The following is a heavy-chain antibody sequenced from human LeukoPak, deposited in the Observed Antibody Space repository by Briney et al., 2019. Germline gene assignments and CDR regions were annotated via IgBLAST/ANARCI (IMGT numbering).Heavy chain of an antibody. Sequence: GGSLRLSCAASGFTFSTYNMNWVRQAPGKGLEWVSSISGSSSYIYYADSVKGRFSISRDNAKNSLYLQMNSLRAEDTAVYYCAKVSADRVHYYMDVWGKGTTVTVSS. CDR2: ISGSSSYI. CDR3: AKVSADRVHYYMDV. V-gene: IGHV3-21*01. J-gene: IGHJ6*03. D-gene: IGHD2/OR15-2a*01. CDR1: GFTFSTYN.